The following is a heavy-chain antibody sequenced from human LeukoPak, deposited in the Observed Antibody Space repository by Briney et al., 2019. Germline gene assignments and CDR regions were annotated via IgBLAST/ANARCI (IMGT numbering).Heavy chain of an antibody. Sequence: GGSLRLSCAASGFTVSSNYMSWVRQAPGKGLEWVSVIYSGGSTYYADSVKGRFTISRDNSKNTLYLQMNSLRAEDTAVYYCARENSWYSPRLIGTSYMDVWGKGTTVTVSS. V-gene: IGHV3-53*01. CDR1: GFTVSSNY. J-gene: IGHJ6*03. CDR3: ARENSWYSPRLIGTSYMDV. CDR2: IYSGGST. D-gene: IGHD6-13*01.